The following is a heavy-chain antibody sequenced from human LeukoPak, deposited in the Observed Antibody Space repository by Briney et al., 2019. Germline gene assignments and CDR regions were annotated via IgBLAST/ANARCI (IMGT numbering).Heavy chain of an antibody. Sequence: EPSETLSLTCAVYGGSFSGYYWSWIRQPPGKGLEWIGEINHSGSTNYNPSLKSRVTISVDTSKNQFSLKLSSVTAADTAVYYCARGNNYYGSGSYYNRRMNFDYWGQGTLVTVSS. D-gene: IGHD3-10*01. CDR2: INHSGST. V-gene: IGHV4-34*01. CDR1: GGSFSGYY. CDR3: ARGNNYYGSGSYYNRRMNFDY. J-gene: IGHJ4*02.